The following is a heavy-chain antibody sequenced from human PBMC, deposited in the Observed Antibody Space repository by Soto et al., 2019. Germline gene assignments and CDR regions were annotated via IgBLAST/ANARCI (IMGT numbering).Heavy chain of an antibody. J-gene: IGHJ5*02. CDR3: ARHVFAGRLFDP. CDR1: GGSISSSSYY. CDR2: MYYSGST. V-gene: IGHV4-39*01. D-gene: IGHD3-3*01. Sequence: SETLSLTCTVSGGSISSSSYYWGWIRQPPGKWLEWIGSMYYSGSTYYNPSVNSRVTISVDTSKNQFSLKLSSVTAADTAVYYCARHVFAGRLFDPWGQGXLVTVYS.